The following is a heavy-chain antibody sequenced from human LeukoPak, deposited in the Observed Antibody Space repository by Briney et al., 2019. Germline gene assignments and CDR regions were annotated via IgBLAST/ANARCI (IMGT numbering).Heavy chain of an antibody. CDR1: GGSISSYS. V-gene: IGHV4-59*01. J-gene: IGHJ4*02. CDR3: ARGTYSTGHWNY. D-gene: IGHD6-19*01. CDR2: IFYSGST. Sequence: SETLSLTCTVSGGSISSYSWNWIRQPPGKGLEWIGYIFYSGSTNYNPSLKSRVTISVDTSKSQFSLKLSSVTAADTAVYYCARGTYSTGHWNYWGQGTLVTVSS.